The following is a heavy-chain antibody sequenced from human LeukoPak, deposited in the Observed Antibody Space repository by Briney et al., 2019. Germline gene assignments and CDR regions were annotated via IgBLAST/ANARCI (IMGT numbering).Heavy chain of an antibody. D-gene: IGHD2-15*01. Sequence: GGSLRLSCAASGITFSRSWMSWVRQAPGKGLEWVAFIKEDGSERYYVDSVKGRFTISRDNAENSLYLQMNSLRAEDTAVYYCARDRGGRTGLDDWGQGTLVTVSS. J-gene: IGHJ4*02. CDR3: ARDRGGRTGLDD. CDR2: IKEDGSER. CDR1: GITFSRSW. V-gene: IGHV3-7*04.